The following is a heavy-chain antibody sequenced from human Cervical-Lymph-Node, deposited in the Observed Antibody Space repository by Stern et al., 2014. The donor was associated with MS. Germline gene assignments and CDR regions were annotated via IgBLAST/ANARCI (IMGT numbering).Heavy chain of an antibody. V-gene: IGHV1-58*01. CDR2: IVVCSGNT. J-gene: IGHJ3*02. CDR1: GFTFTSSA. Sequence: QLVESGPEVKKPGTSVKVSCKASGFTFTSSAVQWVRQARGKRLEWIGWIVVCSGNTNYAQKFQERVTITRDMSTSTAYMELSSLRSEDTAVYYCAAEPMYYSDSVGAFDIWGQGTMVTVSS. CDR3: AAEPMYYSDSVGAFDI. D-gene: IGHD3-22*01.